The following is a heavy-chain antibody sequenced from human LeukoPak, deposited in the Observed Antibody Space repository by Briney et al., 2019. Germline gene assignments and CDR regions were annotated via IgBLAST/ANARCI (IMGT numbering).Heavy chain of an antibody. V-gene: IGHV4-39*01. Sequence: PSETLSLTCTVSGGSISSTTYHWAWIRPPPGRGLEWIGSVSYTGNTYYNPSLQSRVTLSVDTSKNHFSLTLTSVTAADTSVYYCARHDCTDGVCFKDFDYWGQGTLVTVSS. CDR1: GGSISSTTYH. CDR3: ARHDCTDGVCFKDFDY. CDR2: VSYTGNT. J-gene: IGHJ4*02. D-gene: IGHD2-8*01.